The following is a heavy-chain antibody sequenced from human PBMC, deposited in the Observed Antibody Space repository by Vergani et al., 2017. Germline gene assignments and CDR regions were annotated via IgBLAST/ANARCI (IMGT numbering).Heavy chain of an antibody. CDR1: GGSISSYY. Sequence: QVQLQESGPGLVKPSETLSLTCTVSGGSISSYYWSWIRQPPGKGLEWIGYIYYSGSTNYNPSLKSRVTISVDTSKNQFSLKLSSVTAADTAVYYCARVGLLHQIDYWGQGTLVTVSS. CDR3: ARVGLLHQIDY. J-gene: IGHJ4*02. D-gene: IGHD2-2*02. V-gene: IGHV4-59*01. CDR2: IYYSGST.